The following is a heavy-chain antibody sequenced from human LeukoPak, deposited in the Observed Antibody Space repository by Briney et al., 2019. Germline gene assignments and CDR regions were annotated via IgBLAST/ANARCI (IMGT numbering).Heavy chain of an antibody. CDR1: GFTFSSYA. V-gene: IGHV3-23*01. Sequence: PGGSLRLSCAASGFTFSSYAMSWVRQAPGKGLEWVSAISGSGGSTYYADSVKGRFTISRDNSKNTLYLQMNSLRAEDTAVYYCARALGGTTVPYFDYWGQGTLVTVSS. CDR3: ARALGGTTVPYFDY. J-gene: IGHJ4*02. CDR2: ISGSGGST. D-gene: IGHD4-17*01.